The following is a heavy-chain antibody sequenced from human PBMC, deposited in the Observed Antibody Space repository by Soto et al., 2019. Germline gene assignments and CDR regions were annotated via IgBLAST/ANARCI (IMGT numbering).Heavy chain of an antibody. CDR2: INHSGST. CDR3: ATRVTRYYYMGV. J-gene: IGHJ6*03. D-gene: IGHD3-16*01. Sequence: SETLSLTCAVYGGSFSDYYWTWIRQPPGKGLEWIGEINHSGSTNYNPSLKSRVTISMDTSRKQFSLKLSSVTAADTAVYYCATRVTRYYYMGVWGKGTPVTVSS. V-gene: IGHV4-34*01. CDR1: GGSFSDYY.